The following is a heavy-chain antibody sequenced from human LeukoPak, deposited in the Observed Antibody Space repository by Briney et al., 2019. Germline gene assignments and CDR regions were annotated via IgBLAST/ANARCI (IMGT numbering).Heavy chain of an antibody. J-gene: IGHJ4*02. CDR3: ARDRIYYDSSGYFRDY. Sequence: GGSLRLSCAASGFTVSSNYMSWVRQAPGKGLEWVSVIYSGGSTYYADSVKGRFTISRDNSKNTLYLQMNSLRAEDTAVYYCARDRIYYDSSGYFRDYWGQGTLVTVSS. D-gene: IGHD3-22*01. V-gene: IGHV3-53*01. CDR2: IYSGGST. CDR1: GFTVSSNY.